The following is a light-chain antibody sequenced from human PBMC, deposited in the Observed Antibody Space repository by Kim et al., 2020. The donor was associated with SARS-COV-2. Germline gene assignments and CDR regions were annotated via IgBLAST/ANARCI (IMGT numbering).Light chain of an antibody. CDR3: QKYGSSSRA. J-gene: IGKJ2*01. Sequence: EIVLTQSPGTLSLSPGERATLSCRASQSLSSNYLAWYQQKPGQAPRLLIYGASSRATGIPDRFSGSGSGTDFTLTISGLEPEDFAVYYCQKYGSSSRAFGQGTKLEIK. V-gene: IGKV3-20*01. CDR1: QSLSSNY. CDR2: GAS.